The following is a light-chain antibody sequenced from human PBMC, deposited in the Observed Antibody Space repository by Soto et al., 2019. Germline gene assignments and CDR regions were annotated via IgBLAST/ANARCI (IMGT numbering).Light chain of an antibody. CDR3: QQYNNWPPKFT. J-gene: IGKJ3*01. Sequence: EIVMTQSPATLSVSPGETATLSCRASQSISSNLAWYHQKPGQAPRLLIYGASTRASGIPARFSGSGSGTEFTLTISSLQSEDFAFYYCQQYNNWPPKFTFGPGTKVDIK. CDR1: QSISSN. V-gene: IGKV3-15*01. CDR2: GAS.